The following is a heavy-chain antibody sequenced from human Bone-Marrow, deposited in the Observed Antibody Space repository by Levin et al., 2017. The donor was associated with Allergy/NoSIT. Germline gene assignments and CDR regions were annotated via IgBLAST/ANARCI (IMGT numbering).Heavy chain of an antibody. J-gene: IGHJ4*02. CDR2: IDWDDGK. D-gene: IGHD3-10*01. CDR3: ARVPGYGSEFDS. Sequence: ESGPTLVKPTQTLTLTCTFSGFSLNTGGMCVSWIRQPPGKALEWLAMIDWDDGKRYNTSLQTRLTISKDTSKNQVILTMTNMDPVDTATYYCARVPGYGSEFDSWGQGTLVTVSS. CDR1: GFSLNTGGMC. V-gene: IGHV2-70*12.